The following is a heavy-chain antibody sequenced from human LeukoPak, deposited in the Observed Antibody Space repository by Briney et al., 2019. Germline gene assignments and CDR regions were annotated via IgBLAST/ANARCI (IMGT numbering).Heavy chain of an antibody. D-gene: IGHD2-2*01. Sequence: SETLSLTCTVSGGSISSYYWSWIRQPPGKGLEWIGYIYYSGSTNYNPSLKSRVTISVDTSKNQFSLKLSSVTAADTAVYYCARGQYHLLYWYFDLWGRGTLVTVSS. CDR3: ARGQYHLLYWYFDL. CDR1: GGSISSYY. J-gene: IGHJ2*01. V-gene: IGHV4-59*01. CDR2: IYYSGST.